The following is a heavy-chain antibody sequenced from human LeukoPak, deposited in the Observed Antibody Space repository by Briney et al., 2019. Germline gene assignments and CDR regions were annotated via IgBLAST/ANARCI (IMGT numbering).Heavy chain of an antibody. CDR1: GGSISTPGYY. Sequence: PSETLSLTCTVSGGSISTPGYYWGWIRQPPGKGLEWIGSLYHSGSTYYKPSLKSRATISVDKSKNQCSLKLRSVTAADTAVYYCARHALATVTDPSFDYWGQGTPVTVSS. CDR2: LYHSGST. J-gene: IGHJ4*02. V-gene: IGHV4-39*01. D-gene: IGHD2-21*02. CDR3: ARHALATVTDPSFDY.